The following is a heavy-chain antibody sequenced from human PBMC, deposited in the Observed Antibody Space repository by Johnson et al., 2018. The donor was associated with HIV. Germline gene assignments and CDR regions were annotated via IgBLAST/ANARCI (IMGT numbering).Heavy chain of an antibody. CDR2: INWNGGST. V-gene: IGHV3-20*04. D-gene: IGHD3-10*01. J-gene: IGHJ3*02. Sequence: EQLVESGGGVVRPGGSLRLSCAASGFTFDDYGMSWVRQAPGKGLEWVSGINWNGGSTGYADSVKGRLTISRDNAKNSLYLQMNSPRAEDTALYYCARDWFMVQGADAFDIWGQGTMVTVSS. CDR1: GFTFDDYG. CDR3: ARDWFMVQGADAFDI.